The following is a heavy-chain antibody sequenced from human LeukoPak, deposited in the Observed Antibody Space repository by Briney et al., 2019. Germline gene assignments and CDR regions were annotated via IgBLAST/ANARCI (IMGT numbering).Heavy chain of an antibody. CDR2: IRYDGSNQ. CDR1: GFTFSSYG. CDR3: ATSGYSSSWYVS. D-gene: IGHD6-13*01. V-gene: IGHV3-30*02. Sequence: GGSLRLSCAASGFTFSSYGMHWVRQAPGKGLEWVAFIRYDGSNQYYAASVKGRFTISRDNSKNMLYLQMNSLRAEDTAVYYCATSGYSSSWYVSWGQGILVTVSS. J-gene: IGHJ4*02.